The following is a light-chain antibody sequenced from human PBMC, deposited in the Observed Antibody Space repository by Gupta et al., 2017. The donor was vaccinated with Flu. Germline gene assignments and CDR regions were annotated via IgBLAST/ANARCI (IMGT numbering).Light chain of an antibody. V-gene: IGLV2-14*01. CDR2: DVS. CDR3: SSYTSTTTFYV. CDR1: SSDVGNSDY. J-gene: IGLJ1*01. Sequence: QSALTQPASVSRSPGHSITISCTGTSSDVGNSDYVSWYQQDPGKAPKLLIYDVSNRPSGVSSRFSGSKSGNTASLTISGLQAEDETDYYCSSYTSTTTFYVFGTGTKVTVL.